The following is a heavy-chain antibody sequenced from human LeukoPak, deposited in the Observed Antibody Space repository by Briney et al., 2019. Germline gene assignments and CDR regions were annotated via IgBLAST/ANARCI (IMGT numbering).Heavy chain of an antibody. D-gene: IGHD2-15*01. CDR1: GFTSSSYW. V-gene: IGHV3-7*01. CDR3: ARDQILGYCSGGSCPPDAFDI. Sequence: GGSLRLSCAASGFTSSSYWMSWVRQAPGKGLEWVANIKQDGGEKYYVDSVKGRFTISRDNAKNSVYLQMNSLRGQDTAVYYCARDQILGYCSGGSCPPDAFDIWGQGTMVTVSS. CDR2: IKQDGGEK. J-gene: IGHJ3*02.